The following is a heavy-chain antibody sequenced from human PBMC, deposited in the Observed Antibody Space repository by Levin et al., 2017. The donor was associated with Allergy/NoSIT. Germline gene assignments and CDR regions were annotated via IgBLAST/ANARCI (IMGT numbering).Heavy chain of an antibody. V-gene: IGHV4-34*01. Sequence: SETLSLTCAVYGVSFSGSFWSWLRQPPGKGLEWIGEITPGGSTRYNPSLTSRVTISLDTSKNQLSLRLSSVTAADTAVYYCARGGAPGAFDIWGQGTTVTVSS. J-gene: IGHJ3*02. CDR3: ARGGAPGAFDI. D-gene: IGHD3-10*01. CDR1: GVSFSGSF. CDR2: ITPGGST.